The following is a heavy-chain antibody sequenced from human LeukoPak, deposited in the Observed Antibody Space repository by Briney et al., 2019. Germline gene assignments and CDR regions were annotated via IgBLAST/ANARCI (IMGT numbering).Heavy chain of an antibody. Sequence: SETLSLTCTVFGGSVSTSSYDWGWIRQPPGKGLEWIASIYYSGNTYYNPSLKSRVTISLDTSKNHFSLKLSSVTAADTAVYYCARDRGSAARPSYYYYYYMDVWGKGTTVTVSS. V-gene: IGHV4-39*02. CDR2: IYYSGNT. D-gene: IGHD6-6*01. CDR1: GGSVSTSSYD. J-gene: IGHJ6*03. CDR3: ARDRGSAARPSYYYYYYMDV.